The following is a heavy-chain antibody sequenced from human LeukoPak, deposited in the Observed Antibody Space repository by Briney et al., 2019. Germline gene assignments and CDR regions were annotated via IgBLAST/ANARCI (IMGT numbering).Heavy chain of an antibody. J-gene: IGHJ4*02. CDR3: VRASGRWLRSVFDY. Sequence: SETLSLTCAVYGGSFSGYYWSWIRQPPGKGLEWIGEINHSGSTNYNPSLKSRGTISVYTAKNQVSLKLSSVTAADTAVYYCVRASGRWLRSVFDYWGQGALVTVSS. CDR1: GGSFSGYY. CDR2: INHSGST. D-gene: IGHD5-12*01. V-gene: IGHV4-34*01.